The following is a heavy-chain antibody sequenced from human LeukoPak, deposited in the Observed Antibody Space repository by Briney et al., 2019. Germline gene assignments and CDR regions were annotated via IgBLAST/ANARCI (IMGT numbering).Heavy chain of an antibody. J-gene: IGHJ4*02. CDR1: GGTFSSYA. CDR3: ARATGVWFGELLPIDY. V-gene: IGHV1-69*06. D-gene: IGHD3-10*01. Sequence: SVKVSCKASGGTFSSYAISWVRQAPGQGLEWMGGILPIFGTANYAQKFQGRVTITADKSTSTAYMELSSLRSEDTAVYYCARATGVWFGELLPIDYWGQGTLVTVSS. CDR2: ILPIFGTA.